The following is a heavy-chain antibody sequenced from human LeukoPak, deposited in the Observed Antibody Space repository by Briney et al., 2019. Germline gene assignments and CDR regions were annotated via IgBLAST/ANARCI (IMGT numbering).Heavy chain of an antibody. D-gene: IGHD2-21*02. J-gene: IGHJ4*02. CDR2: ISAYNGNT. V-gene: IGHV1-18*01. CDR1: GYTFTSYG. CDR3: ARLVVVTAMVDY. Sequence: ASVKVSCTASGYTFTSYGISWVRQAPGQGLEWMGWISAYNGNTNYAQKLQGRVTMTTDTSTSKAYMELRSLRSDDTAVYYCARLVVVTAMVDYWGQGTLVTVSS.